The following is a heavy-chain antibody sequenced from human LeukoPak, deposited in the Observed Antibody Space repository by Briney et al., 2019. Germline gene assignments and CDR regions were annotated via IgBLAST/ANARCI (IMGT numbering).Heavy chain of an antibody. D-gene: IGHD5-24*01. J-gene: IGHJ4*02. Sequence: PGRPLRLSCAASGFTFSSYVMHWVRQAPGKGLEWVAVILFDGSNKYYADSVKGRFTISRDNSKNTLYLQVNSLRAEDTAVYYCAREGARRDGYNSGLDYWGQGTLVTVSS. CDR3: AREGARRDGYNSGLDY. CDR2: ILFDGSNK. CDR1: GFTFSSYV. V-gene: IGHV3-30*04.